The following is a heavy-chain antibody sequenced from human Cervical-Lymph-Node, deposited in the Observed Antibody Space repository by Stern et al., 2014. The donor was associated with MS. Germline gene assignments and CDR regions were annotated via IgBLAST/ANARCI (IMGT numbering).Heavy chain of an antibody. D-gene: IGHD3-10*01. J-gene: IGHJ4*02. Sequence: VQLVESGGGVVQPGRSLRLTCTVSGFTFSSYGMHWVRQAPGKGLEWVSVISYDGRYTYYAESVKGRFTISRDNTKNTLYLEMRRLRREDTAVYYCVKRGITEVRGVRLGDYWGPGTLVIVSS. CDR1: GFTFSSYG. CDR2: ISYDGRYT. CDR3: VKRGITEVRGVRLGDY. V-gene: IGHV3-30*18.